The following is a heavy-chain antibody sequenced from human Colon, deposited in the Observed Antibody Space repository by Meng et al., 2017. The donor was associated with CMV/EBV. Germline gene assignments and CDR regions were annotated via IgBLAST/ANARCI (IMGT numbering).Heavy chain of an antibody. CDR2: INPSGGST. CDR3: ARWPYDYSNHYYFDY. V-gene: IGHV1-46*01. Sequence: ASVKVSCKASGYTFTSYYMHWVRQAPGQGLEWMGIINPSGGSTSYAQKFQGRVTMTRDTSTSTVYMELSSLISEDTAVYYCARWPYDYSNHYYFDYWGQGTLVTVSS. CDR1: GYTFTSYY. D-gene: IGHD4-11*01. J-gene: IGHJ4*02.